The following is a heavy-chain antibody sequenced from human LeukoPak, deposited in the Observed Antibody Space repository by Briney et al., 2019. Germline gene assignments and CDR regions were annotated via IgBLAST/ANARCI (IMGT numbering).Heavy chain of an antibody. CDR1: GGTFSSYA. J-gene: IGHJ1*01. D-gene: IGHD3-22*01. V-gene: IGHV1-69*04. CDR3: ARVSYYDSSGYPEYFHH. Sequence: SVKVSCKASGGTFSSYAINWVRQAPGQGLEWMGRIIPILGIPNYAQKFQGRVTITADRSTSTAYMELSSLRSEGAAVYYCARVSYYDSSGYPEYFHHWGQGTLVTVSS. CDR2: IIPILGIP.